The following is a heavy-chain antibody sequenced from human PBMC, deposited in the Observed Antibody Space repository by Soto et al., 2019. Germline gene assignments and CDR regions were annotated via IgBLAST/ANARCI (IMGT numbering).Heavy chain of an antibody. J-gene: IGHJ4*02. D-gene: IGHD5-18*01. CDR1: GFTFSSYG. CDR2: ISYDGSNK. V-gene: IGHV3-30*18. Sequence: GGSLRLSCAASGFTFSSYGMHWVRQAPGKGLEWVAVISYDGSNKYYADSVKGRFTISRDNSKNTLYLQMNSLRAEDTAVYYCAKDQRVRRVDTAMGLDYWGQGTLVTVSS. CDR3: AKDQRVRRVDTAMGLDY.